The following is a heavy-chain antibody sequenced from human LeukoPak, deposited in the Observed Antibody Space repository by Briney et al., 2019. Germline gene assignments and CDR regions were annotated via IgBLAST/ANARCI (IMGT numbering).Heavy chain of an antibody. V-gene: IGHV3-21*01. J-gene: IGHJ4*02. CDR3: ATGVRGYNSALDY. Sequence: GGSLRLSCAASGFTFSNYYMNWVRQAPGKGLEWVSSISSGSSYIYYADSLKGRFTISRDNAKNSLYLEMNSLRAEDTAVYYCATGVRGYNSALDYWGQGTLVTVSP. CDR1: GFTFSNYY. CDR2: ISSGSSYI. D-gene: IGHD6-19*01.